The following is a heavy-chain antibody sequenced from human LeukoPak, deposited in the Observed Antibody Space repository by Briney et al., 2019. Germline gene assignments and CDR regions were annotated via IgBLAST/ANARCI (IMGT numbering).Heavy chain of an antibody. V-gene: IGHV3-48*01. J-gene: IGHJ3*02. CDR3: ARAQDGAFDI. Sequence: GGSLRLSCAASGFTFSSYSMNWVRQAPGKGLEWVSYISSSSSTIYYADSVKGRFTISRDNAKNSLYLQMNSLRAEDTAVYYCARAQDGAFDIWGQGTMVTVSS. CDR1: GFTFSSYS. CDR2: ISSSSSTI.